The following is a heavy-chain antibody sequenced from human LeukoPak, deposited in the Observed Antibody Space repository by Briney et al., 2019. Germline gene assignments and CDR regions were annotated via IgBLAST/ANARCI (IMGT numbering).Heavy chain of an antibody. CDR1: GGSISSSSYY. J-gene: IGHJ4*02. D-gene: IGHD3-22*01. CDR2: IYYSGST. Sequence: PSETLSLTCTVSGGSISSSSYYWGWIRQPPGKGLEWIGSIYYSGSTYYNPSLKSRVTISVDTSKNQFSPKLSSVTAADTAVYYCASRCRPQEYYYDSSGYSPCGDYWGQGTLVTVSS. V-gene: IGHV4-39*01. CDR3: ASRCRPQEYYYDSSGYSPCGDY.